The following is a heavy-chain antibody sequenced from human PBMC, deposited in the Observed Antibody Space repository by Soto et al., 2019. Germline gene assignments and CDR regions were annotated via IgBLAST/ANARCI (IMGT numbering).Heavy chain of an antibody. CDR1: GGSISSSNW. CDR2: IYHSGST. Sequence: PSETLSLTCAVSGGSISSSNWWSWVRQPPGKGLEWIGEIYHSGSTNYNPSLKSRVTISVDKSKNQFSLKLSSVTAEDTAVYYCASLPGYCSGGSCYEFDCWGQGTLVTVSS. V-gene: IGHV4-4*02. D-gene: IGHD2-15*01. J-gene: IGHJ4*02. CDR3: ASLPGYCSGGSCYEFDC.